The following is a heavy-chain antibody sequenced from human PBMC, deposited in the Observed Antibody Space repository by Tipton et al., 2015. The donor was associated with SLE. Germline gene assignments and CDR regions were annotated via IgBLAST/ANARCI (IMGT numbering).Heavy chain of an antibody. D-gene: IGHD3-3*01. CDR2: IYYSGST. V-gene: IGHV4-59*01. Sequence: TLSLTCTVSDASLSTYFWSWIRQPPGKGLEWIGYIYYSGSTNYNPSLKSRVTMSVDTSKNQFSLRLTSVTAADTAVYYCARLEDPFGIFGVPKGWFDPWGQGTLVTVSS. J-gene: IGHJ5*02. CDR1: DASLSTYF. CDR3: ARLEDPFGIFGVPKGWFDP.